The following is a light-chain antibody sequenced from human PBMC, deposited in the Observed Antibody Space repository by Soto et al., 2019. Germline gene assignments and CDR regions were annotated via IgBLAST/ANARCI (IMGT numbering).Light chain of an antibody. CDR1: QSISSY. J-gene: IGKJ5*01. CDR3: QQSYSTLPIT. CDR2: AAS. Sequence: DIQMTQSPSSLSASVGDRVTITCRACQSISSYLNWYQQKPGKAPKLLIYAASSLQSGVPSRFSGSGSGTDFTLTISSLQPEDFATYYCQQSYSTLPITFGQGTRLEIK. V-gene: IGKV1-39*01.